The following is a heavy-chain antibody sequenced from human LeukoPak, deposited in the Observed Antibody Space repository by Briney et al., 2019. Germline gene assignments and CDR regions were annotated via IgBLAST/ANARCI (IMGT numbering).Heavy chain of an antibody. CDR1: GGSITSEGYY. V-gene: IGHV4-30-2*01. CDR2: IYHSGTT. Sequence: SETLSLTCTVSGGSITSEGYYWSWIRQPPGEGLEWLGYIYHSGTTYYNPSLKSPVTISVDRSRNQFSLKLSSLTAADTAVYYCARGAITGTRGYNYWGQGTLVTVSS. J-gene: IGHJ4*02. D-gene: IGHD1-7*01. CDR3: ARGAITGTRGYNY.